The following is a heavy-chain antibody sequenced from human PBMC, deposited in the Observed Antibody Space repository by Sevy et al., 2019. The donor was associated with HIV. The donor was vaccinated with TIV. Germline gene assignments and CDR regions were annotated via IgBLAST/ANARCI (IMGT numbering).Heavy chain of an antibody. D-gene: IGHD2-2*01. Sequence: GESLKISCKGSGYAFSNYWIGWVRQMSGKGLEWMGVIYPGDSVTRYSPSFQGQVTMSADKSTSTAYLQWSSLKTSDTAIYYCARYTIVVVPAAEYYFDYWGHGTVVTVSS. CDR2: IYPGDSVT. V-gene: IGHV5-51*01. J-gene: IGHJ4*01. CDR1: GYAFSNYW. CDR3: ARYTIVVVPAAEYYFDY.